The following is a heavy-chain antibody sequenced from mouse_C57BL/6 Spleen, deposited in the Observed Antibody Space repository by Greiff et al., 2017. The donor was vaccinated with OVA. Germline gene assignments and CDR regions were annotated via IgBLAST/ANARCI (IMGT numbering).Heavy chain of an antibody. V-gene: IGHV1-18*01. D-gene: IGHD2-4*01. Sequence: EVQRVESGPELVKPGASVKIPCKASGYTFTDYNMDWVKQSHGKSLEWIGDINPNNGGTIYNQKFKGKATLTVDKSSSTAYMELRSLTSEDTAVYYCARVYDYRGNYYFDYWGQGTTLTVSS. CDR1: GYTFTDYN. CDR3: ARVYDYRGNYYFDY. CDR2: INPNNGGT. J-gene: IGHJ2*01.